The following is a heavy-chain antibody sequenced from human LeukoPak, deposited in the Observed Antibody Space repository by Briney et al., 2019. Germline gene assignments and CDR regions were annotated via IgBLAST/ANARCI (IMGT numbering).Heavy chain of an antibody. CDR3: AREKTGYNSALDGMDV. CDR1: GFSVISNY. D-gene: IGHD6-19*01. J-gene: IGHJ6*02. V-gene: IGHV3-66*01. Sequence: PGGSLRLSCAASGFSVISNYMSWARQAPGKGLEWVSAMYSGGSTYYADSVKGRFTISGDNSKNTLYLQMNSLRAEDTAVYYCAREKTGYNSALDGMDVWGQGTTVTVSS. CDR2: MYSGGST.